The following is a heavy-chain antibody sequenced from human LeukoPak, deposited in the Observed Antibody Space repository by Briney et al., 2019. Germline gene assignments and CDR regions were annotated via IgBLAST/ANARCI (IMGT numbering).Heavy chain of an antibody. CDR1: GFSFSSYS. Sequence: GGSLRLSCEASGFSFSSYSMSWVRQAPGKGLEWISVVSGNSDATFYADSVKGRFTISRDNAKNSLYLQMNSLRAEDTAVYYCARASLFFQHWGQGTLVTVSS. CDR3: ARASLFFQH. V-gene: IGHV3-23*01. J-gene: IGHJ1*01. CDR2: VSGNSDAT.